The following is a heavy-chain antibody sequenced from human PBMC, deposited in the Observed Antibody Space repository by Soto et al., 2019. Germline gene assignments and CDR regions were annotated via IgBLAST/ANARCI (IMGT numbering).Heavy chain of an antibody. D-gene: IGHD3-10*01. J-gene: IGHJ6*01. V-gene: IGHV4-31*03. CDR2: IYYSGST. CDR1: GGSISSGSYY. CDR3: ATRKDYYYGSGSLGGMDV. Sequence: QVQLQESGPGLVKPSQTLSLTCTVSGGSISSGSYYWSWIRQLPGKGLEWIGYIYYSGSTYYNPSLKCRVTIAVDTSKNQFSLKLSSVTAADTAVYYCATRKDYYYGSGSLGGMDVWGQGTTVTVSS.